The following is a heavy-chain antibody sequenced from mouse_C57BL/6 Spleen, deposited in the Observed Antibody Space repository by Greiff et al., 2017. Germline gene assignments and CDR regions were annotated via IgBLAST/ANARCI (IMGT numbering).Heavy chain of an antibody. CDR1: GYTFTSYW. J-gene: IGHJ4*01. V-gene: IGHV1-55*01. D-gene: IGHD1-1*01. CDR3: ARSGYYYGSSYPYAMDY. Sequence: VQLQQPGAELVKPGASVKMSCQASGYTFTSYWITWVKQRPGQGLEWIGDIYPGSGSTNYNEKFKSKATLTVDTSSSTAYMQLSSLTSEDSAVYYCARSGYYYGSSYPYAMDYWGPGTSVTVSS. CDR2: IYPGSGST.